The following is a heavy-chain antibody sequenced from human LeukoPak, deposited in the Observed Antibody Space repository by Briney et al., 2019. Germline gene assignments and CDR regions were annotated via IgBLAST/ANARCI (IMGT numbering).Heavy chain of an antibody. J-gene: IGHJ4*02. CDR1: GYSFTTYW. CDR3: ARLVARGSHYDY. D-gene: IGHD1-26*01. CDR2: IYPGDSDV. Sequence: GESRKISCKGSGYSFTTYWIGWVRQLPGKGLDWMGIIYPGDSDVKYSPSFQGQVTISADKSINTAYLQWSSLKASDTATYFCARLVARGSHYDYWGQGTLVTVSS. V-gene: IGHV5-51*01.